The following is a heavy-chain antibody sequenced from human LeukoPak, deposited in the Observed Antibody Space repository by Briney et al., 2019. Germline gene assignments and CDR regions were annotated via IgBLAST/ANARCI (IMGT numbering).Heavy chain of an antibody. V-gene: IGHV1-69*01. CDR1: GGTFSSYA. CDR2: IIPIFGTA. D-gene: IGHD3-22*01. Sequence: SVKVSCKASGGTFSSYAISWVRQAPGQGLEWMGGIIPIFGTANYAQKFQARVTITADESTSTAYMELSSLRSEDTAVYYCALNLYYYDSSGFAFDIWGQGTMVTVSS. CDR3: ALNLYYYDSSGFAFDI. J-gene: IGHJ3*02.